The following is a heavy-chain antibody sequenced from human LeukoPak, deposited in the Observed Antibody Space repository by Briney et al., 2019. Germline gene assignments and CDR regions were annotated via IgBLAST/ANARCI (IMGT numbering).Heavy chain of an antibody. D-gene: IGHD3-10*01. Sequence: RSQTLSLTCAISGDSVSSNSAAWNWIRQSPSRGLEWLGRTYYRSKWYNDYAVSVKSRITINPDTSKNQFSLQLNSVTPEDTAVYYCASSSITMVRGFPINYYYYYGMDVWGQGTTVTVSS. CDR2: TYYRSKWYN. J-gene: IGHJ6*02. CDR1: GDSVSSNSAA. V-gene: IGHV6-1*01. CDR3: ASSSITMVRGFPINYYYYYGMDV.